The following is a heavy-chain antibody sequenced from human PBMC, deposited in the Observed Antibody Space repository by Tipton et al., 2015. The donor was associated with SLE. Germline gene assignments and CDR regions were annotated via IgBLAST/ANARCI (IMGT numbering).Heavy chain of an antibody. Sequence: TLSLTCAVYGGSFSGYYWSWIRQPPGKGLEWIGEINHSGSTNYNPSLKSRLTISVDTSKNQFSLKLSSVTAADTAVYYCVREGGYGSGSRPYYYGMDVWGQGTTVTVSS. CDR3: VREGGYGSGSRPYYYGMDV. J-gene: IGHJ6*02. V-gene: IGHV4-34*01. D-gene: IGHD3-10*01. CDR2: INHSGST. CDR1: GGSFSGYY.